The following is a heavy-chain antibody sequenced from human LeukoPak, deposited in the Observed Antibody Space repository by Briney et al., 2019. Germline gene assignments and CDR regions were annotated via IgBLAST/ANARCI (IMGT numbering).Heavy chain of an antibody. V-gene: IGHV4-39*07. D-gene: IGHD4-23*01. J-gene: IGHJ3*02. CDR2: IYYSGST. CDR3: ARKGATAGGTRAFDI. Sequence: PSETLSLTCTVSGGSISSSSYYWGWIRQPPGKGLEWIGSIYYSGSTYYNPSLKSRVTISVDTSKNQFSLKLSSVTAADTAVYYCARKGATAGGTRAFDIWGQGTMVTVSS. CDR1: GGSISSSSYY.